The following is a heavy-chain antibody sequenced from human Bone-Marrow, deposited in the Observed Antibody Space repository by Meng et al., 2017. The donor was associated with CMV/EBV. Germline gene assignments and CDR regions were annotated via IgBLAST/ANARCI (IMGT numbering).Heavy chain of an antibody. Sequence: GESLKISCAGSGFTFSNYAMTWVRQAPGKGPEWVSGISGSGFSTYYADSVKGRFTISRDNSKNTLFLEMNSLRAEDTAVYYCARARYSGYDLIGFDYWGQGSLVTVYS. CDR2: ISGSGFST. D-gene: IGHD5-12*01. CDR3: ARARYSGYDLIGFDY. J-gene: IGHJ4*02. V-gene: IGHV3-23*01. CDR1: GFTFSNYA.